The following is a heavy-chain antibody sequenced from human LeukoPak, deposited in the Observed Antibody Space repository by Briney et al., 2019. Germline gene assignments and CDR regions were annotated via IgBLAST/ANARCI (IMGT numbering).Heavy chain of an antibody. Sequence: GASVKVSCKASGYTFTSYDINWVRQATGHGLEWMGWMNPNSGNTGYAQKFQGRLTMTRNTSISTAYMELSSLRSEDTAVYYCARGFTVTDNWFDPWGQGTLVTVSS. CDR1: GYTFTSYD. D-gene: IGHD4-17*01. CDR2: MNPNSGNT. V-gene: IGHV1-8*01. J-gene: IGHJ5*02. CDR3: ARGFTVTDNWFDP.